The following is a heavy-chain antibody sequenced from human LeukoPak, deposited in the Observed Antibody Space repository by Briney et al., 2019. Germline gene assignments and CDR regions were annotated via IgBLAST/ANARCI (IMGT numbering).Heavy chain of an antibody. CDR3: ARGSYWFDP. Sequence: SETLSLTCTVSGCSISSHYWSWIRQPPGKGLEWIGYIYYSGSTNYNPSLKSRVTISVDTSKNQFSLKLSSVTAADTAVYYCARGSYWFDPWGQGTLVTVSS. CDR1: GCSISSHY. D-gene: IGHD5-12*01. J-gene: IGHJ5*02. V-gene: IGHV4-59*11. CDR2: IYYSGST.